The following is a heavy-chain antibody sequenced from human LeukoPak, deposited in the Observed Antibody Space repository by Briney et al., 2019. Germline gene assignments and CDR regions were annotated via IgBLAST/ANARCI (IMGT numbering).Heavy chain of an antibody. J-gene: IGHJ3*02. CDR3: ARDYYGDYAPSHAFDI. CDR2: ISYDGSNK. D-gene: IGHD4-17*01. Sequence: GGSLRLSCAASGFTFSSYWMSWVRQAPGKGLEWVAVISYDGSNKYYADSVKGRFTISRDNSKNTLYLQMNSLRAEDTAVYYCARDYYGDYAPSHAFDIWGQGTMVTVSS. V-gene: IGHV3-30*03. CDR1: GFTFSSYW.